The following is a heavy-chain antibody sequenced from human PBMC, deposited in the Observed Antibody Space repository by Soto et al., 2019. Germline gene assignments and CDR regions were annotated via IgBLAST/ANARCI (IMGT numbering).Heavy chain of an antibody. CDR2: IVVGSGNT. J-gene: IGHJ6*02. CDR3: AAGVADDSSGYYDYYYYGMDV. Sequence: SVKVSCQASGFTFTSSAVQWVRQARGQRLEWIGWIVVGSGNTNYAQKFQERVTITRDMSTSTAYMELSSLRSEDTAVYYCAAGVADDSSGYYDYYYYGMDVWGQGTTVTVSS. D-gene: IGHD3-22*01. CDR1: GFTFTSSA. V-gene: IGHV1-58*01.